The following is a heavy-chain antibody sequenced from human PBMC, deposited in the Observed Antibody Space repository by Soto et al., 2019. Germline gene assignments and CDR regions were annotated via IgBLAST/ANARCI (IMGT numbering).Heavy chain of an antibody. J-gene: IGHJ6*03. D-gene: IGHD2-2*01. V-gene: IGHV3-23*01. Sequence: GGSLRLSCAASGFTFSSYSMNWVRQAPGKGLEWVSTISGSGDTTYYADFVKGRFTISRDNSDNTLFLQMNSLRAEDTAVYYCAKVLSSTSWYYYYYMDVWGKGTTVTVSS. CDR1: GFTFSSYS. CDR3: AKVLSSTSWYYYYYMDV. CDR2: ISGSGDTT.